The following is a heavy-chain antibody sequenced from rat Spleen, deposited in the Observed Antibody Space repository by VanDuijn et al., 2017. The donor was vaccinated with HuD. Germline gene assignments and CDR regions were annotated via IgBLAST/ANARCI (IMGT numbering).Heavy chain of an antibody. Sequence: EVQLVQSGGGLVQPGRSLKLSCAASGFTFSNYYMAWVRQAPKKGLEWVATILYDGSGTYYRDSVKGRFTISRDNAKSTLYLQMNSLRSEDTATYYCTSSLITTVPFDYWGQGTLVTVSS. D-gene: IGHD1-1*01. J-gene: IGHJ3*01. CDR1: GFTFSNYY. CDR3: TSSLITTVPFDY. V-gene: IGHV5-7*01. CDR2: ILYDGSGT.